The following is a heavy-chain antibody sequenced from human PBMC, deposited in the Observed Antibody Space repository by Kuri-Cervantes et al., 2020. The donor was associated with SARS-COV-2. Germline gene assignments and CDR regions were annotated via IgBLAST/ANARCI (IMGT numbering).Heavy chain of an antibody. J-gene: IGHJ6*03. D-gene: IGHD3-3*01. CDR1: GGTFSSYA. Sequence: ASVKVSCKASGGTFSSYAISWVRQAPGQGLEWMGWINPNSGGTNYAQKFQGRVTMTRDTSTSTVYMELSSLRSEDTAVYYCARELGDEGYYDFWSGTKYYYYYMDVWAKGPRSPSP. V-gene: IGHV1-2*02. CDR3: ARELGDEGYYDFWSGTKYYYYYMDV. CDR2: INPNSGGT.